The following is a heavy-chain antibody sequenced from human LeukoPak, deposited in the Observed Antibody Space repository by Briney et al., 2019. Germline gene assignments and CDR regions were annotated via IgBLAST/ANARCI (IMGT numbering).Heavy chain of an antibody. V-gene: IGHV3-15*01. CDR3: STEVPWDV. CDR1: GFTFSNAW. D-gene: IGHD1-1*01. CDR2: IKSKNDGGTT. Sequence: GGSLRLSRAASGFTFSNAWMRWVRQAPGKGLEWVGRIKSKNDGGTTDYAAPVKGRFTISRDDSKNTLYLQMNSLKTEDTAVYYCSTEVPWDVWGKGTTVTVSS. J-gene: IGHJ6*04.